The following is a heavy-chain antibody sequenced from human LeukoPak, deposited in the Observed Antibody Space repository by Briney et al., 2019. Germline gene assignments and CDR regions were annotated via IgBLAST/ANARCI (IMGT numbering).Heavy chain of an antibody. CDR1: GGSISSYH. J-gene: IGHJ4*02. CDR2: IYYSGST. V-gene: IGHV4-59*01. D-gene: IGHD2-15*01. CDR3: ARGEGYCSGGSCYFPFDY. Sequence: SETLSLTCTVSGGSISSYHWSWIRQPPGKGLEWIGYIYYSGSTNYNPSLKSRVTISVDTSKNQFSLKLSSVTAADTAVYYCARGEGYCSGGSCYFPFDYWGQGTLVTVSS.